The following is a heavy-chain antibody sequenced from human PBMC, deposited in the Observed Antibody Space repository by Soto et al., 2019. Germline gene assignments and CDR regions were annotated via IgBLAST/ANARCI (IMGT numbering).Heavy chain of an antibody. D-gene: IGHD2-2*01. CDR1: GFTFSSYA. Sequence: PGGSLRLSCAASGFTFSSYAMSWVRQATGKGLEWVSAISGSGGSTYYADSVKGRFTISRDNSKNTLYLQMKSLRAEDTAVYYCAKDFQRPLLRKGQLLFQGWFDPWGQGTLVTVYS. CDR3: AKDFQRPLLRKGQLLFQGWFDP. J-gene: IGHJ5*02. V-gene: IGHV3-23*01. CDR2: ISGSGGST.